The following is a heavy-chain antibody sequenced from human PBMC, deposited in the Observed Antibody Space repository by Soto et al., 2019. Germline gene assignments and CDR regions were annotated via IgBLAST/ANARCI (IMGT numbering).Heavy chain of an antibody. D-gene: IGHD2-8*01. Sequence: VQLQESGPGLVNPSGTLSLTCAVSGGSISSNNWWSWVRQPPGKGLEWIGEIFHDGSVNYNPSLSGRVTISVDKSNNQVPLNLNSVTAADTAIYDCARVMDGPTYLPSGLDYWGQGTLVTVSS. CDR1: GGSISSNNW. V-gene: IGHV4-4*02. J-gene: IGHJ4*01. CDR2: IFHDGSV. CDR3: ARVMDGPTYLPSGLDY.